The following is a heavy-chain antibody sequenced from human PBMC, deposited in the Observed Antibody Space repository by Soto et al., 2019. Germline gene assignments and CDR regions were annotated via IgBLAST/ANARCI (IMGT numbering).Heavy chain of an antibody. J-gene: IGHJ4*02. Sequence: QVQLQQWGAGLLKPSETLSLTCAVYGGSLGGYYLSWIRQPPGKGLELIGEINYSGSTNYNPSLKSRVRISADTSMNQFSLKLSSVAAAVTAVYSCARLSSGWYKTPFDYWGQGTLVTVSS. V-gene: IGHV4-34*01. CDR1: GGSLGGYY. CDR3: ARLSSGWYKTPFDY. CDR2: INYSGST. D-gene: IGHD6-19*01.